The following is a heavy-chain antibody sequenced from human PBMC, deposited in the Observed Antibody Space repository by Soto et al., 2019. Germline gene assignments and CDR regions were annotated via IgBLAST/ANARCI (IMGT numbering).Heavy chain of an antibody. J-gene: IGHJ5*02. Sequence: LSLTCAVYGGSFSGYYWSWIRQPPGKGLEWIGEINHSGSTNYNPSLKSRVTISVDTSKNQFSLKLSSVTAADTAVYYCARVRTMVRGVIPNWFDPWGQGTLVTVSS. CDR2: INHSGST. CDR1: GGSFSGYY. CDR3: ARVRTMVRGVIPNWFDP. D-gene: IGHD3-10*01. V-gene: IGHV4-34*01.